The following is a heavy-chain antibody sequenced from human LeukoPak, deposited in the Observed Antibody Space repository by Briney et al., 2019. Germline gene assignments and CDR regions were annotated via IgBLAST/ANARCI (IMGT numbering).Heavy chain of an antibody. V-gene: IGHV1-18*01. D-gene: IGHD1/OR15-1a*01. CDR2: NSPHKGNT. CDR3: ARDQQQGDHYSFYYMDF. J-gene: IGHJ6*03. Sequence: ASVKVSGKGIGYTFSNHGITWVRQAPGQGLEWIGWNSPHKGNTNYQQRLQGRLILTTDASTSTAYMDLRDLRSDDTAIYYCARDQQQGDHYSFYYMDFWGEGTTVIVSS. CDR1: GYTFSNHG.